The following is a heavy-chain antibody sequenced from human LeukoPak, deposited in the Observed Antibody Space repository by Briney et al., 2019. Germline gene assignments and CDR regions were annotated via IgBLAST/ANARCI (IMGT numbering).Heavy chain of an antibody. CDR1: GGTFSSYA. J-gene: IGHJ4*02. D-gene: IGHD4-17*01. Sequence: SVKVSCKASGGTFSSYAISWVRQAPGQGLEWMGRIIPIFGIANYAQNFQRRVTITADKSTSPAYMELSSMRSEDTAVYYCSRRGGDSAETFVYWGPGTLGTVSS. V-gene: IGHV1-69*04. CDR3: SRRGGDSAETFVY. CDR2: IIPIFGIA.